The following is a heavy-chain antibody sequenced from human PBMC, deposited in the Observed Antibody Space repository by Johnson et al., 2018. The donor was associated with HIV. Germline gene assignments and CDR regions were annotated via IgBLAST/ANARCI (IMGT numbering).Heavy chain of an antibody. CDR2: VSWNSVRI. CDR1: GFTFSSYA. Sequence: VQLVESGGGVVQPGRSLRLSCAASGFTFSSYAMHWVRQAPGKGLEWVAGVSWNSVRIGYADSVKGRFTISRDNAKNSLFLQMNSLRAEDTALYYCAKAQDYVWGSPGAFDIWGQGTIVTVSS. CDR3: AKAQDYVWGSPGAFDI. J-gene: IGHJ3*02. D-gene: IGHD3-16*01. V-gene: IGHV3-9*01.